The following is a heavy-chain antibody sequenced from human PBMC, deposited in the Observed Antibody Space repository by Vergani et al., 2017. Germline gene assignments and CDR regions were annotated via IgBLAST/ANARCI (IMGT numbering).Heavy chain of an antibody. CDR2: INAGNGNT. CDR3: ARSIAAAGISFSFDY. Sequence: QVQLVQSGAEVKKPGASVKVSCKASGYTFTSYAMHWVRQAPGQRLEWMGWINAGNGNTKYSQKFQGRVTITRDTSTSTAYMELRSLRSDDTAVYYCARSIAAAGISFSFDYWGQGTLVTVSS. J-gene: IGHJ4*02. D-gene: IGHD6-13*01. V-gene: IGHV1-3*01. CDR1: GYTFTSYA.